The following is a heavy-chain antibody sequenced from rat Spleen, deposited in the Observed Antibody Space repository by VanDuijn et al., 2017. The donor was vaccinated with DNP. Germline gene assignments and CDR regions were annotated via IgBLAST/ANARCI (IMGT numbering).Heavy chain of an antibody. CDR2: ISYDGRST. CDR1: GFTFRNYD. D-gene: IGHD1-12*02. J-gene: IGHJ4*01. Sequence: EVHLVESGGGLVQPGRSLKLSCAASGFTFRNYDMAWVRQAPTKGLEWVASISYDGRSTYYGYSVKGRFTISRDNAKSTLYLQMDSLRSEDTATYYCAPLYYYDGPYAMDAWGQGTSVTVSS. V-gene: IGHV5-20*01. CDR3: APLYYYDGPYAMDA.